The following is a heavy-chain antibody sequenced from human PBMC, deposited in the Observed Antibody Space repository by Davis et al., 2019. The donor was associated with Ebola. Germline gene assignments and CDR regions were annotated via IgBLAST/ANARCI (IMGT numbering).Heavy chain of an antibody. CDR3: ARAPEVQGDLFAFDI. D-gene: IGHD3-10*01. CDR1: AFTFSTYW. V-gene: IGHV3-7*01. J-gene: IGHJ3*02. CDR2: IQPAGSEK. Sequence: GGSLRLSCAASAFTFSTYWMSCVRQAPGKWLEWVANIQPAGSEKYYVDSVKGRFTISRDNAKNSLYLQMNSMRDEDTAVYYCARAPEVQGDLFAFDIWGQGTMVTVSS.